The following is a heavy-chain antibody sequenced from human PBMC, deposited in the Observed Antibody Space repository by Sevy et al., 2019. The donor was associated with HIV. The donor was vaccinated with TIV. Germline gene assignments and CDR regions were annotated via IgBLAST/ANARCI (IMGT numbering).Heavy chain of an antibody. D-gene: IGHD4-17*01. J-gene: IGHJ6*02. V-gene: IGHV3-73*01. CDR2: IRSKANSYAT. CDR3: TRQPQDTVTTWGFYYYYGMDV. CDR1: GFTFSGSA. Sequence: GGSLRLSCAASGFTFSGSAMHWVRQASGKGLEWVGRIRSKANSYATAYAASVKGRFTISRDDSKNTAYLQMNSLKTEDTAVYYCTRQPQDTVTTWGFYYYYGMDVWGQGTTVTVSS.